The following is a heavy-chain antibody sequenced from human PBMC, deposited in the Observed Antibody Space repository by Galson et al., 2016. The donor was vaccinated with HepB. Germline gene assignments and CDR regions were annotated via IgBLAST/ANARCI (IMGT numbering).Heavy chain of an antibody. CDR3: AVAALTADYYGMDV. Sequence: SLRLSCAASGFIFSSYEMNWVRQAPGKGLEWVSYISSSGSTIYYADSVKGRFTISRDNAKNSLYLQMNSLRAEDTAVYYCAVAALTADYYGMDVWGQGTTVTVSS. D-gene: IGHD6-6*01. J-gene: IGHJ6*02. V-gene: IGHV3-48*03. CDR2: ISSSGSTI. CDR1: GFIFSSYE.